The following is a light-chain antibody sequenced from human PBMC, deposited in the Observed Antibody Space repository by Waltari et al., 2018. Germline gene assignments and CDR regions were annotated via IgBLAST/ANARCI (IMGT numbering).Light chain of an antibody. CDR2: GHN. CDR1: SLRTYY. J-gene: IGLJ2*01. Sequence: SSGLTQDPAVSVALGQTVSITCQGDSLRTYYASWYQQKPGQAPVLVISGHNKWPSGIPNRFPASSSGSTASLTMTVAQAQAEADYYCYSRDSSGNHLLFGGGTKLTVL. V-gene: IGLV3-19*01. CDR3: YSRDSSGNHLL.